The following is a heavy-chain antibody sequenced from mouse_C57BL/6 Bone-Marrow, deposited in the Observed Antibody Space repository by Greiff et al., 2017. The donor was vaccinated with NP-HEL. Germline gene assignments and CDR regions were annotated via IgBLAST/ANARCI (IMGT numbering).Heavy chain of an antibody. CDR2: IDPSDSET. CDR1: GYTFTSYW. Sequence: QVQLQQPGAELVRPGSSVKLSCKASGYTFTSYWMHWVKQRPIQGLEWIGNIDPSDSETHYNQKFKDKATLTVDKSSSTDYMQLSSLTSEDSAVYYYARDYDYGWFAYWGQGSLVTVSA. D-gene: IGHD2-4*01. CDR3: ARDYDYGWFAY. V-gene: IGHV1-52*01. J-gene: IGHJ3*01.